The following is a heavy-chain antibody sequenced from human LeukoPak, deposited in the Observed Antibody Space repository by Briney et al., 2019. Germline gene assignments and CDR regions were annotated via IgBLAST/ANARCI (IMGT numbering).Heavy chain of an antibody. CDR1: GFTFTRNW. V-gene: IGHV3-7*01. CDR2: IKEDGTEK. J-gene: IGHJ5*02. Sequence: GGSLRLSCAASGFTFTRNWMSWVRQAPGKGLEWVANIKEDGTEKYYVDSVKGRFTISRDNAKNSLYLQMNNLRVEDTAVHYCAREYHWGQGTLVSVSS. CDR3: AREYH.